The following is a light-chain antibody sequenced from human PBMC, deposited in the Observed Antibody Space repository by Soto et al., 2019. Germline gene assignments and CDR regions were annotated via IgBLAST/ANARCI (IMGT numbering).Light chain of an antibody. CDR3: QQYYNWPPYT. V-gene: IGKV3-15*01. J-gene: IGKJ2*01. Sequence: EVVMTQSPATLSVSPGDRATLSCRASQSVDTNVAWYQQKPGQAPRLLVHGASTRATGVPARFTGIGSGPDFTLTISGLQSDDFAVYYCQQYYNWPPYTFGQGTKLQIK. CDR2: GAS. CDR1: QSVDTN.